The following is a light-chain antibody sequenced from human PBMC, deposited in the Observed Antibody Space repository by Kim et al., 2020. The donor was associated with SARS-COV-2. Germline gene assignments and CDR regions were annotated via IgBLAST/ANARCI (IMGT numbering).Light chain of an antibody. V-gene: IGKV2-28*01. J-gene: IGKJ1*01. CDR3: MQAVLIPWT. Sequence: DIVMTQSPLSLSVTPGEPASISCRYSQSLLYGNGYNYLDWYLQKPGQSPQLLIYLGSNRASGVPDRFSGSGSGTDFPLKISRVEAEDVGVYYCMQAVLIPWTFGQGTKVYIK. CDR1: QSLLYGNGYNY. CDR2: LGS.